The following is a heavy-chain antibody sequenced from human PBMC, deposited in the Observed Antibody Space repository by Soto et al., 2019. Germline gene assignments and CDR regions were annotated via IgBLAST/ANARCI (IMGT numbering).Heavy chain of an antibody. Sequence: SETLSLTCTVSGGSISSYYWSWIRQPPGKGLEWIGYIYYSGSTNYNPSLKSRVTISVDTSKNQFSLKLSSVTAADTAVYYCARRHYYDSSAYDYGGQGTLVTVSS. J-gene: IGHJ4*02. V-gene: IGHV4-59*08. CDR2: IYYSGST. D-gene: IGHD3-22*01. CDR1: GGSISSYY. CDR3: ARRHYYDSSAYDY.